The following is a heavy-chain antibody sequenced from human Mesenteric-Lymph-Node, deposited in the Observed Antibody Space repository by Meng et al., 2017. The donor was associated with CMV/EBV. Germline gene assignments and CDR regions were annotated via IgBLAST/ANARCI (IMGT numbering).Heavy chain of an antibody. V-gene: IGHV1-18*01. CDR3: ARDIAAAGTSLSDDY. Sequence: SGYTFTSYGISWVRQAPGQGLERMGWISAYNGNTNYAQKLQGRVTMTTDTSTSTAYMELRSLRSDDTAVYYCARDIAAAGTSLSDDYWGQGTLVTVSS. D-gene: IGHD6-13*01. J-gene: IGHJ4*02. CDR1: GYTFTSYG. CDR2: ISAYNGNT.